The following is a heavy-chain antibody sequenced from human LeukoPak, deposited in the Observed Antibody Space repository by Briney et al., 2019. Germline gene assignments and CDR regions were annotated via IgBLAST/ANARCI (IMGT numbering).Heavy chain of an antibody. J-gene: IGHJ5*02. CDR3: AKDFSVGVTMIRGPFDP. Sequence: GGSLRLSCSASGFTFSSFAMSWVRQAPGKGLEWVSGISGSGGSTYYTDSMKGRFTISRDNSKNTLYLQINSLRAEDTAVYYCAKDFSVGVTMIRGPFDPWGQGTLVTVSS. CDR1: GFTFSSFA. V-gene: IGHV3-23*01. CDR2: ISGSGGST. D-gene: IGHD3-10*01.